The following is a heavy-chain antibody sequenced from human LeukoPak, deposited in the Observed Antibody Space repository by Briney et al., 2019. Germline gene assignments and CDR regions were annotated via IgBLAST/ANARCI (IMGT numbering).Heavy chain of an antibody. J-gene: IGHJ4*02. CDR1: GFTFNSYW. CDR3: ARAPRGGLLNY. V-gene: IGHV3-74*01. CDR2: INTDGSST. Sequence: GGSLRLSCAASGFTFNSYWMHWVRQAPGKGLVWVSHINTDGSSTSYADSVKGRFTISRDNAKNTLYLQMNSLRAEDTAVYYCARAPRGGLLNYWGQGTLVTVSS. D-gene: IGHD2/OR15-2a*01.